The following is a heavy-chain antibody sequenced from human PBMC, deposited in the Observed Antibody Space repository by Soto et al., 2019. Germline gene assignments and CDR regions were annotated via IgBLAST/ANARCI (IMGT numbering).Heavy chain of an antibody. CDR3: ARTYAGYDLGH. J-gene: IGHJ4*02. CDR1: GYTFTSYP. V-gene: IGHV1-3*04. CDR2: IDTDNGNT. Sequence: QVQLVQSGAEVKKPGASVKVSCKASGYTFTSYPMHWVRQAPGQRLEWLGWIDTDNGNTRYSERFQGRVTINSDTSATTAYLELSSLTSEDTSVYFCARTYAGYDLGHWGQGTLVTVSS. D-gene: IGHD5-12*01.